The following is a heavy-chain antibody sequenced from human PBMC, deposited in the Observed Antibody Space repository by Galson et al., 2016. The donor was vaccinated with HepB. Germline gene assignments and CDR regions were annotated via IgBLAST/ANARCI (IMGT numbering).Heavy chain of an antibody. V-gene: IGHV7-4-1*02. Sequence: SVKVSCKASGYTFTNYPINWVRQAPGQGLEWMGWINTNTGNPTYGQGFAGRFVFSLDPSVSTAYLQISSLKAEDTAVYFCARSNDDDGDYNWFDPWGQGTLVTVSS. CDR2: INTNTGNP. CDR1: GYTFTNYP. D-gene: IGHD4-17*01. CDR3: ARSNDDDGDYNWFDP. J-gene: IGHJ5*02.